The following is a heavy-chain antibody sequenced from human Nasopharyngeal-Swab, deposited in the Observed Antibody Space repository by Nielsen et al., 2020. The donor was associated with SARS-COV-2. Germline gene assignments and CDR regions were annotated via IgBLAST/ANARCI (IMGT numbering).Heavy chain of an antibody. J-gene: IGHJ6*02. CDR2: IYYSGST. V-gene: IGHV4-39*01. CDR3: ASQGSGSYYLLYYYYGMDV. D-gene: IGHD1-26*01. Sequence: WIRQPPGKGLEWIGSIYYSGSTYYNPPLKSRVTISVDTSKNQLSLKLSSVTAADTAVYYCASQGSGSYYLLYYYYGMDVWGQGTTVTVSS.